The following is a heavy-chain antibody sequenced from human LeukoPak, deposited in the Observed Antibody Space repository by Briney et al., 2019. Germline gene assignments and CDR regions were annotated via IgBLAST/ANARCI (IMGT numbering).Heavy chain of an antibody. CDR1: ELSFSSDT. J-gene: IGHJ4*02. Sequence: ASELSFSSDTISRVRPDPGKAQDWVSSVTESGGITSYADSVKGRFPISRDNSKNTLYLKMNSLRADDPATYYCAKGSSGNYYYWGQGTLVTVSS. CDR2: VTESGGIT. CDR3: AKGSSGNYYY. V-gene: IGHV3-23*01. D-gene: IGHD3-10*01.